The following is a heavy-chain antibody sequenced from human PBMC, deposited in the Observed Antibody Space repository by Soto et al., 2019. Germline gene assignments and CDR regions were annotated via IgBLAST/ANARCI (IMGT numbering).Heavy chain of an antibody. D-gene: IGHD2-15*01. CDR3: AKGGPDGFCSGGRCYFDY. Sequence: EVQLVESGGGLVQPGRSLRLSCAASGFTFDDYAMHCVRRVTGKGLEWVSSISWNSNIIGYADSVKGRFTISRDNAKNSLYLQMNSLRPEDTALYYCAKGGPDGFCSGGRCYFDYWGQGTLVTVSS. CDR2: ISWNSNII. V-gene: IGHV3-9*01. J-gene: IGHJ4*02. CDR1: GFTFDDYA.